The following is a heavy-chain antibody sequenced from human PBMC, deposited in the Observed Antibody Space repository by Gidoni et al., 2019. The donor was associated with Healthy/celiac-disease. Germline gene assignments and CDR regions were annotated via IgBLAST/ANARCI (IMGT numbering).Heavy chain of an antibody. V-gene: IGHV3-33*01. CDR3: ARVGYCSGGSCSSGRGSFQH. J-gene: IGHJ1*01. CDR2: IWDDGSNK. Sequence: QVQLVESGGGVVQPGRSLRLSCAASGFTFSSYGMHWVRQAPGKGLDWVAVIWDDGSNKYYADSVKGRFTISRDNSKNTLYLQMNSLGAEDTAVYYCARVGYCSGGSCSSGRGSFQHWGQGTLVTVSS. D-gene: IGHD2-15*01. CDR1: GFTFSSYG.